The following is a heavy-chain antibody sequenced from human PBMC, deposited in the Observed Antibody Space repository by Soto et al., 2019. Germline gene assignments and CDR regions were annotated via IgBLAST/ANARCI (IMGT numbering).Heavy chain of an antibody. CDR2: ISYDGSNK. J-gene: IGHJ4*02. D-gene: IGHD6-6*01. Sequence: GGSLRLSCAASGFTFSSYAMHWVRQAPGKGLEWVAVISYDGSNKYYADSVKGRFTISRDNSKNTLYLQMNSLRAEDTAVYYCARSGLYSSSSHFDYWGQGTLVTVSS. CDR3: ARSGLYSSSSHFDY. V-gene: IGHV3-30-3*01. CDR1: GFTFSSYA.